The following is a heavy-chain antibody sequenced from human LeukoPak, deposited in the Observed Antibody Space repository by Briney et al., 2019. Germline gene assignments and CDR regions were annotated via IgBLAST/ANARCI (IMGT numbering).Heavy chain of an antibody. Sequence: GGSLRLSCTDSAFRLSDYAMNWVRQAPGKGLEWVSSVSVSSRTGYRDYAASVKGRFTISRDNSKNTLYLQMNNLRGEDTAVYYCARWSGSFDGFDIWGQGTMVTVSS. V-gene: IGHV3-23*01. CDR3: ARWSGSFDGFDI. J-gene: IGHJ3*02. CDR2: VSVSSRTGYR. D-gene: IGHD3-10*02. CDR1: AFRLSDYA.